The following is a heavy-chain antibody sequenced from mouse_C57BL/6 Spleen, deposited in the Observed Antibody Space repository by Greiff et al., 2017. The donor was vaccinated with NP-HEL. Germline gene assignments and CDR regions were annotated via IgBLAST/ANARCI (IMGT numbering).Heavy chain of an antibody. CDR3: ARGGSLRAVEYFDV. CDR2: INYDGSST. CDR1: GFTFSDYY. V-gene: IGHV5-16*01. D-gene: IGHD1-1*01. Sequence: DVHLVESEGGLVQPGSSMKLSCTASGFTFSDYYMAWVRQVPEKGLEWVANINYDGSSTYYLDSLKSRFIISRDNAKNILYLQMSSLKSEDTATYYCARGGSLRAVEYFDVWGTRTTVTVSS. J-gene: IGHJ1*03.